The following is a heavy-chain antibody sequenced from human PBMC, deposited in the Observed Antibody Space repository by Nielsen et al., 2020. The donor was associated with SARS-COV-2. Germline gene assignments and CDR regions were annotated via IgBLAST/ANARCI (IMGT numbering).Heavy chain of an antibody. CDR1: GFSLDDYM. CDR3: AKATNYYDTSGRNGMDV. V-gene: IGHV3-43*01. J-gene: IGHJ6*02. CDR2: ITWDGGET. Sequence: GESLKISCAASGFSLDDYMMHWVRQAPGKGLEWVSLITWDGGETSYGDSVKGRFTISRDNSKNSLYLQMNSLRTEDTASYYCAKATNYYDTSGRNGMDVWGQGTTVTVSS. D-gene: IGHD3-22*01.